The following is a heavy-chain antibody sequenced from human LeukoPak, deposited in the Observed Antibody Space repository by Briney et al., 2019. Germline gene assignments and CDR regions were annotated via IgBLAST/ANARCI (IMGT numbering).Heavy chain of an antibody. V-gene: IGHV3-7*01. D-gene: IGHD5-12*01. J-gene: IGHJ4*02. CDR2: IKQDGSEK. CDR1: GFTFSSYW. CDR3: ARGAGYSGYVMDY. Sequence: GGSLRLSCAASGFTFSSYWMSWVRQAPGKGLEWVANIKQDGSEKYYVDSVKGRFTISRDNAKNSLYLQMNSLRAEDTAVYYCARGAGYSGYVMDYWGQGTLATDSS.